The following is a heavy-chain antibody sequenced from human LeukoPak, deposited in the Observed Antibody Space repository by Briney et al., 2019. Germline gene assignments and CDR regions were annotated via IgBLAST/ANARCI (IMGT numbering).Heavy chain of an antibody. CDR3: ARLDTAMVQNDY. J-gene: IGHJ4*02. CDR1: GYTFTGYY. V-gene: IGHV1-2*02. Sequence: ASVKVSCKASGYTFTGYYMHWVRQAHGQGLEWMGWINPNSGGTNYAQKFQGRVTMTRDTSISTAYMELSRLRSDDTAVYYCARLDTAMVQNDYWGQGTLVTVSS. CDR2: INPNSGGT. D-gene: IGHD5-18*01.